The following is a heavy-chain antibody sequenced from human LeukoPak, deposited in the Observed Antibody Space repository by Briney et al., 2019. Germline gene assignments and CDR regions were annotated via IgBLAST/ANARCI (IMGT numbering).Heavy chain of an antibody. V-gene: IGHV4-38-2*01. CDR1: GYSISSCYY. J-gene: IGHJ6*03. Sequence: SETLSLTCAVSGYSISSCYYWGWIRQPPGKGLEWIGSIYHSGSTYYNPSLKSRVTISVDTSKNQFSLKLSSVTAADTAVYYCARHGDSSGWYYYYYMDVWGKGTTVTVSS. CDR2: IYHSGST. CDR3: ARHGDSSGWYYYYYMDV. D-gene: IGHD6-19*01.